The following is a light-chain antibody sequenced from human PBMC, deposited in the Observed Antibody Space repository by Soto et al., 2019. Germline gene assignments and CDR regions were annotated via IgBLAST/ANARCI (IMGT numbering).Light chain of an antibody. CDR2: KAS. Sequence: DIQMTQSPSTLSASVGDRVTITCRASQSISSWLAWYQQKPGKTPKLLIYKASSLESGVPSRFSGSGSGTEFTLTISTLQPDDFANYYCQQYTSYSRTFGQGTKVEI. V-gene: IGKV1-5*03. J-gene: IGKJ1*01. CDR3: QQYTSYSRT. CDR1: QSISSW.